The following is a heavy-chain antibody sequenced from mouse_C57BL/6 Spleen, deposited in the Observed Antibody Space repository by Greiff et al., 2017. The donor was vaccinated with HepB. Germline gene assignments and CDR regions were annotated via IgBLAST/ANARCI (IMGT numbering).Heavy chain of an antibody. CDR3: AREIDYYEAMDY. J-gene: IGHJ4*01. V-gene: IGHV1-9*01. Sequence: VQRVESGAELMKPGASVKLSCKATGYTFTGYWIEWVKQRPGHGLEWIGEILPGSGSTNNNAKFKGKATFTADTSSNTAYMQLSSLTTEDSAIYYCAREIDYYEAMDYWGQGTSVTVSS. CDR2: ILPGSGST. D-gene: IGHD1-1*01. CDR1: GYTFTGYW.